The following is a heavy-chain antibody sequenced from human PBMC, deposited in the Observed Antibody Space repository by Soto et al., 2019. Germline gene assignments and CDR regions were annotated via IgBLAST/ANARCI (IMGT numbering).Heavy chain of an antibody. CDR3: ARRKVGATCPYYFDY. CDR1: GGSFSGYY. J-gene: IGHJ4*02. D-gene: IGHD1-26*01. CDR2: INHSGST. V-gene: IGHV4-34*01. Sequence: SETLSLTCAVYGGSFSGYYWSWIRQPPGKGLEWIGEINHSGSTNCNPSLKSRVTISVDTSKNQFSLKLSSVTAADTAVYYCARRKVGATCPYYFDYWGQGTLVTVSS.